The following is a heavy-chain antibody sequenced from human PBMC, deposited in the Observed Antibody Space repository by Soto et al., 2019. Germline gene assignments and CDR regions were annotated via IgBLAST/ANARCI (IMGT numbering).Heavy chain of an antibody. Sequence: QLQLQDSGSGLVKPSQTLSLTCAVSGGSISSGGYSWSWIRQPPGKGLEWIGYIYHSGSTYYNPSIKSRVTMLVDRSKTLFSLKLSSVNAADTAVYYCVRGEVVALGYWGPGTLVTVSS. CDR2: IYHSGST. J-gene: IGHJ4*02. D-gene: IGHD2-15*01. CDR1: GGSISSGGYS. V-gene: IGHV4-30-2*01. CDR3: VRGEVVALGY.